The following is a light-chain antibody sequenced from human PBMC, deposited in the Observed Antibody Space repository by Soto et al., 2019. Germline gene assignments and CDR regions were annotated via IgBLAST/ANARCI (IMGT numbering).Light chain of an antibody. CDR3: QLSQQRSDWPPIT. Sequence: DTLLTQSPATLSLSPGERVTLSCRATQRFGNSLAWYQQKSGQSPRLLIYDASFRATGIPARFSGSGSGTDFTLTISSLEPEDFAVYYCQLSQQRSDWPPITFGQGTRLEIK. V-gene: IGKV3-11*01. J-gene: IGKJ5*01. CDR2: DAS. CDR1: QRFGNS.